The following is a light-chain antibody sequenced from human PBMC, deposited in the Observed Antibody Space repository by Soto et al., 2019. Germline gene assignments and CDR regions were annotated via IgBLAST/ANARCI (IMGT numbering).Light chain of an antibody. Sequence: EIMMTQSPATLSVSPGERATLSCRASQSVSNNVAWYQQKPGQAPRLLIYYASTRATGIPAKCSGSGSGTEFTLTISSLPSEDFSLYYCQQYNNWPSITFGQGTRLEIK. CDR3: QQYNNWPSIT. CDR1: QSVSNN. J-gene: IGKJ5*01. V-gene: IGKV3-15*01. CDR2: YAS.